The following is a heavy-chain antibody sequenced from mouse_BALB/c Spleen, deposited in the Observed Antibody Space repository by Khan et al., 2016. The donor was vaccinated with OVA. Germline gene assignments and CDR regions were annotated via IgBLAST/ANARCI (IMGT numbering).Heavy chain of an antibody. D-gene: IGHD2-4*01. Sequence: EVKLVESGGDLVKPGGSLKLSCAASGFTFSSYGMSWVRQTPDKRLEWVATISSGGHYTYFPDSVRGRFTISRDNAKNTLYLQMSSLKSEDTAMYYCARTMNTAKGDYYAMDYWGQGTSVTVSA. CDR1: GFTFSSYG. V-gene: IGHV5-6*01. J-gene: IGHJ4*01. CDR2: ISSGGHYT. CDR3: ARTMNTAKGDYYAMDY.